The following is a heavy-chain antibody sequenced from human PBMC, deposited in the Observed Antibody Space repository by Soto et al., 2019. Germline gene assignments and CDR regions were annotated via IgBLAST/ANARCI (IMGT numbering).Heavy chain of an antibody. CDR3: SREDY. CDR2: ISAGNGNT. CDR1: GYTFTGYY. Sequence: ASVKVSCKASGYTFTGYYMHWVRQAPGQGLEWMGWISAGNGNTQYSQKFQGRVTITRDTSASTVYLELSSLTSEDTAVYYCSREDYWGPGTLVTVS. J-gene: IGHJ4*02. V-gene: IGHV1-3*01.